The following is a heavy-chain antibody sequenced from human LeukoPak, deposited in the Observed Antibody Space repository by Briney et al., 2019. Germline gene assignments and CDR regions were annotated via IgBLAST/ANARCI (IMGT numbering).Heavy chain of an antibody. D-gene: IGHD6-13*01. V-gene: IGHV3-23*01. J-gene: IGHJ4*02. CDR1: GFTFSSYA. CDR3: AKASYWIAAAGADY. CDR2: ISGSGGST. Sequence: GGSLRLSCAASGFTFSSYAMSWVRQAPGKGLEWVSAISGSGGSTYYADSVKGRFTISRDNSKNTLYLQMNSLRAEDTAVYYCAKASYWIAAAGADYWGQGTLVTVST.